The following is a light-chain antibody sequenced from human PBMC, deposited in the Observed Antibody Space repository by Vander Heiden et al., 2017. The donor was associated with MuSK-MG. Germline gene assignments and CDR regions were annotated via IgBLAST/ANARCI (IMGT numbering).Light chain of an antibody. Sequence: EIVLTHSPGTLSLSPGESAHLSCRASHSVSSNYVAWYQQKRGQAPRLLIYGASTRATDIPDRFRGGGSGTDFTLTISRLEPEDFAVYYCQQYGRSPGTFGQGTRVDIK. CDR2: GAS. CDR3: QQYGRSPGT. CDR1: HSVSSNY. J-gene: IGKJ1*01. V-gene: IGKV3-20*01.